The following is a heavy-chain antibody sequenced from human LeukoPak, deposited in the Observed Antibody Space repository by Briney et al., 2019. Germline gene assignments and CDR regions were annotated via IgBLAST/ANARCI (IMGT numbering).Heavy chain of an antibody. D-gene: IGHD3-3*01. CDR3: ARDGTSPQFWSGYYGGTYYYYMDV. V-gene: IGHV3-20*04. CDR1: RFTFDDYG. CDR2: INWNGGST. J-gene: IGHJ6*03. Sequence: PGGSLRLSCAASRFTFDDYGTSWVRQAPGKGLEWVSGINWNGGSTVYADSVKGRFTISRDNAKNSLYLQMNSLRAEDTALYYCARDGTSPQFWSGYYGGTYYYYMDVWGKGTTVTVSS.